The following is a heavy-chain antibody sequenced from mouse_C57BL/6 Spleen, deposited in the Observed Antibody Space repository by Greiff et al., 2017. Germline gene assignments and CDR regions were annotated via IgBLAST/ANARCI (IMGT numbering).Heavy chain of an antibody. CDR1: GYTFTSYW. J-gene: IGHJ4*01. CDR2: IDPSDSYT. D-gene: IGHD1-1*01. Sequence: QVQLQQPGAELVMPGASVKLSCKASGYTFTSYWMHWVKQRPGQGLEWIGEIDPSDSYTNYNQKFKGKSTLTVDKSSSTAYMQLSSLTSEDSAVYYCARGGDYGSIHYYAMDYWGQGTSVTVSS. CDR3: ARGGDYGSIHYYAMDY. V-gene: IGHV1-69*01.